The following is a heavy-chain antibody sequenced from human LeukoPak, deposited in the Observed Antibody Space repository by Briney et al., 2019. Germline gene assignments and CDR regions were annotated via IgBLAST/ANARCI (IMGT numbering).Heavy chain of an antibody. CDR3: ARGPPPDFDY. CDR2: IHPSGST. CDR1: GDSISSYY. Sequence: PSETLSLTCTVSGDSISSYYWSWIRQPAGKGLEWIGRIHPSGSTNYNPSLKSRVTLSVDTSKDQFSLKLSSVTAADTAVYYCARGPPPDFDYWGRGTLVTVSS. J-gene: IGHJ4*02. V-gene: IGHV4-4*07.